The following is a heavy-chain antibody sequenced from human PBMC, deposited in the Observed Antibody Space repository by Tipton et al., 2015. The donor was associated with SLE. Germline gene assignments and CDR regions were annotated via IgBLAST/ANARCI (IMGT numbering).Heavy chain of an antibody. CDR1: GASTGCGSYY. V-gene: IGHV4-31*03. Sequence: TLSLTCTLSGASTGCGSYYWRWIGQHPGKGLEWIGDIYYTGSTNYNPSLRSRVTISVETSKNHFSRKLSSVTATDTAVYYSARGWVVTLAKFDYWGQGTQVTCSS. CDR2: IYYTGST. J-gene: IGHJ4*02. CDR3: ARGWVVTLAKFDY. D-gene: IGHD2-21*02.